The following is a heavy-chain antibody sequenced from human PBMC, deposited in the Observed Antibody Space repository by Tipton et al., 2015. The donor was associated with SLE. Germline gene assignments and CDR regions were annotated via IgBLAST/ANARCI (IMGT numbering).Heavy chain of an antibody. D-gene: IGHD6-13*01. Sequence: TLSLTCTVSGGSISSYFWSWVRQPPGKGLEWIGYISDSGLTNYNPSLKSRVTISVDTSKNQFSLKLSSVTAADTAVYYCARASGPYSSPGVWGKGTTVTVSS. V-gene: IGHV4-59*01. J-gene: IGHJ6*04. CDR2: ISDSGLT. CDR3: ARASGPYSSPGV. CDR1: GGSISSYF.